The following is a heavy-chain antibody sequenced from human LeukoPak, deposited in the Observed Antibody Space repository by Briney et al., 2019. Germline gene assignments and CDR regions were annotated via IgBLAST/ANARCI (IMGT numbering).Heavy chain of an antibody. CDR1: GGYIGTYY. J-gene: IGHJ4*02. D-gene: IGHD3-10*01. CDR3: ARGPFPNYYGSGSFDY. Sequence: KASETLSLTCSVSGGYIGTYYWSWIRQPPGKGLEWVGFIYYNGLTKYNPSLKSRFSISLDTPNNQFSLNLSSVTAADTAVYFCARGPFPNYYGSGSFDYWGQGNLVTVSS. CDR2: IYYNGLT. V-gene: IGHV4-59*01.